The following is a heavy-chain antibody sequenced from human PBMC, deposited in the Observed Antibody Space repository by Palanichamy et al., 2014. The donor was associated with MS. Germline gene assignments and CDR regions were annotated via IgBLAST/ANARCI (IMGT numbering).Heavy chain of an antibody. CDR2: ISSSGGST. CDR3: AKCPGFSVAAATLRYFDL. V-gene: IGHV3-23*01. J-gene: IGHJ2*01. CDR1: GFTFSSDA. Sequence: EVQLLESGGGLVQPGGSLRLSCAASGFTFSSDAMSWVRQAPGKGLEWVSAISSSGGSTYYADSVKGRFTISRDNSKSTLYLQMNSLRAEDTAVYYCAKCPGFSVAAATLRYFDLWGRGTLVTDSS. D-gene: IGHD2-2*01.